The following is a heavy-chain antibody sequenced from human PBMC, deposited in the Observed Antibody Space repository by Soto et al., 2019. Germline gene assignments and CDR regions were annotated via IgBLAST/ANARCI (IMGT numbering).Heavy chain of an antibody. CDR1: GFTFSRYW. D-gene: IGHD1-20*01. Sequence: EVQLVESGGGLVQPGGSLRLSCAASGFTFSRYWMHWVRQAPEKGLVWVSRINTDGSTTNYADSVKGRFTVSRDNTKNTLYLQRNSLRAEDTAVYYCARDLNWNQADYWGQGTLVTVSS. J-gene: IGHJ4*02. V-gene: IGHV3-74*01. CDR3: ARDLNWNQADY. CDR2: INTDGSTT.